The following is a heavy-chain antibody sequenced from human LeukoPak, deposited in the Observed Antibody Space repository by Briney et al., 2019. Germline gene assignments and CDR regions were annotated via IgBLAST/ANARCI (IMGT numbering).Heavy chain of an antibody. V-gene: IGHV3-30*02. Sequence: GGSLRLSCAASGFTFSSYGMHWVRQAPGKGLEWVAFIRYDGSNKYYADSVKGRFTISRDNSKNTLYLQMNSLRAEDTAVYYYTKNTRHIHEDYYYHSRGCDYWGHGNLVTVSS. CDR3: TKNTRHIHEDYYYHSRGCDY. CDR1: GFTFSSYG. J-gene: IGHJ4*01. D-gene: IGHD3-22*01. CDR2: IRYDGSNK.